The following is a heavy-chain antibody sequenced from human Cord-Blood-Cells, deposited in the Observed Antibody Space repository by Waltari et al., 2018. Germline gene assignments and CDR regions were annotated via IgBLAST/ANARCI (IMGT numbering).Heavy chain of an antibody. CDR3: AREEMTTGDPRIGCDY. Sequence: QVQLVQSGAEVKKPGSSVKVSCKASGGTFSSYAISWVRQAPGQGLEWMGSITLFLGIENDAQKFQGRVTITADKSTRTAYMELSSLRSEDTAVYYCAREEMTTGDPRIGCDYWGQGTLVTVSS. D-gene: IGHD7-27*01. CDR1: GGTFSSYA. V-gene: IGHV1-69*09. J-gene: IGHJ4*02. CDR2: ITLFLGIE.